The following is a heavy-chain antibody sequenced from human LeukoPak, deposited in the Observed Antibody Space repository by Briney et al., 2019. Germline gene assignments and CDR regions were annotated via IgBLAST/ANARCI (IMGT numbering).Heavy chain of an antibody. CDR2: INSDGGT. D-gene: IGHD3-10*01. CDR1: GFTVSSSY. CDR3: VRGGGVH. J-gene: IGHJ4*02. V-gene: IGHV3-53*01. Sequence: PGGSLRLSCAASGFTVSSSYMSWVRQAPGKGLEWVSVINSDGGTYYADSVKGRFTISRDNSKNTVYLQMNSLRAEDTAVYYCVRGGGVHWGQGTLVTVSS.